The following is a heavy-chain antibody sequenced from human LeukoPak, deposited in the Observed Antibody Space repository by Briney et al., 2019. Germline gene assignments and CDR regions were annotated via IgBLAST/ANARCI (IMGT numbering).Heavy chain of an antibody. Sequence: PSETLSLTCAVYGGSFSGYYWSWIRQPPGKRLEWIGEINHSGSTNYNPSLKSRVTISVDTSKNQFSLKLSSVTAADTAVYYCARGLGSSSPYNWFDPWGQGTLVTVSS. J-gene: IGHJ5*02. D-gene: IGHD6-6*01. V-gene: IGHV4-34*01. CDR3: ARGLGSSSPYNWFDP. CDR2: INHSGST. CDR1: GGSFSGYY.